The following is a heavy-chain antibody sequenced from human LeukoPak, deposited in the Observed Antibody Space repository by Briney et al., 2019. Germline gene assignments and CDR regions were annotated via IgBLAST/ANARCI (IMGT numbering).Heavy chain of an antibody. CDR3: AREDTAWFDP. CDR1: GGSISSYY. D-gene: IGHD5-18*01. V-gene: IGHV4-59*12. J-gene: IGHJ5*02. CDR2: IYYSGST. Sequence: PSETLSLTCTVSGGSISSYYWSWIRQPPGKGLEWIGYIYYSGSTNYNPSLKSRVTISVDTSKNQFSLKLSSVTAADTAVYYCAREDTAWFDPWGQGTLVTVSS.